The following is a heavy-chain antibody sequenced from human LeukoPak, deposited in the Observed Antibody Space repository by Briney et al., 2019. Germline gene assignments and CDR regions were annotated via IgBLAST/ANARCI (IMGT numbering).Heavy chain of an antibody. CDR3: ARSPVYYYGSGSYLNGNLFDY. CDR2: INSDGSST. J-gene: IGHJ4*02. V-gene: IGHV3-74*01. D-gene: IGHD3-10*01. CDR1: GFTFSSYW. Sequence: GGSLRLSCAASGFTFSSYWMHWVRQAPGKGLVWVSRINSDGSSTSYADSVKGRFTISRDNAKNTLYLQMNSLRAEDTAVYYCARSPVYYYGSGSYLNGNLFDYWGQGTLVTVSS.